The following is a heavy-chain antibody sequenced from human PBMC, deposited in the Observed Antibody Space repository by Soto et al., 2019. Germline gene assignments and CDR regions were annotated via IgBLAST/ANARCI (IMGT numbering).Heavy chain of an antibody. J-gene: IGHJ4*02. CDR2: VSHDGRNT. CDR1: GFTFSDYA. V-gene: IGHV3-30*18. Sequence: VQLVESGGGVVQPGRSLRLSCAASGFTFSDYAMHWVRQAPGKGLEWVAVVSHDGRNTHYADSVKGRLTISRDSSKYTVSLEMTSLRAEDTAVYYCAKGGRQWLVTSDFNYWGQGAEVTVSS. CDR3: AKGGRQWLVTSDFNY. D-gene: IGHD6-19*01.